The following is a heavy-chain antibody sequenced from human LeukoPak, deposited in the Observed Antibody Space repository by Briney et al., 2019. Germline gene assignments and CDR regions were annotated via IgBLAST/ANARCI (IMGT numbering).Heavy chain of an antibody. Sequence: QSGGSLRLSCAASGFTFSSYGMHWVRQAPGKGLEWVAVISYDGSNKYYADSVKGRFTISRDNSKNTLYLQMNSLRAEDTAVYYCANGKGGYNTDYWGQGTLVTVSS. CDR2: ISYDGSNK. D-gene: IGHD5-24*01. CDR1: GFTFSSYG. V-gene: IGHV3-30*18. CDR3: ANGKGGYNTDY. J-gene: IGHJ4*02.